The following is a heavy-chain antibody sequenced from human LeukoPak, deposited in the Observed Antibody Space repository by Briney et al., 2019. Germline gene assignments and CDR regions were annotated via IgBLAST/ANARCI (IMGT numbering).Heavy chain of an antibody. CDR3: AKESSGGWYFDY. D-gene: IGHD6-19*01. CDR2: IPASGGST. Sequence: GGSLRLSCAASGFTFSSNVMIWVRQAPGKGLEWVSSIPASGGSTYYADSVKGRFTISRDNSKNSLHLQMNSLRAEDTAVYYCAKESSGGWYFDYWGQGTLVTVSS. V-gene: IGHV3-23*01. CDR1: GFTFSSNV. J-gene: IGHJ4*02.